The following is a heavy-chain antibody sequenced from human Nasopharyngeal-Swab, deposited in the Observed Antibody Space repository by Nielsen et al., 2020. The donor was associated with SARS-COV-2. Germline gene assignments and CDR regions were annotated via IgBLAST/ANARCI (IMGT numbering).Heavy chain of an antibody. Sequence: GGSLRLSCAASGFTFDSYATTWVRQAPGKGLEWVSSITGSGSTTKYADSVKGRFTISRDNSNKKVYLQMHSLRAEDSAVYYCAKDRYCSGGACYFNGFDSWGQGTLVTVSS. V-gene: IGHV3-23*01. CDR3: AKDRYCSGGACYFNGFDS. J-gene: IGHJ4*02. CDR1: GFTFDSYA. CDR2: ITGSGSTT. D-gene: IGHD2-15*01.